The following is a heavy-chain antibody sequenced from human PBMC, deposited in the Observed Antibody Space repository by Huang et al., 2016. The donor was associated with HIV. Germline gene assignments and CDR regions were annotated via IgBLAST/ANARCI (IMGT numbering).Heavy chain of an antibody. V-gene: IGHV4-59*01. CDR1: GGSISTNY. CDR3: ARDHHDFWRGYRRMYFFDH. D-gene: IGHD3-3*01. Sequence: QVQLQESGPGLVKPSETLSLTCTVSGGSISTNYWSWIRQPPGKGLEWIGSIDYSGSTNYSPSLKSVVTILLDTSNNQFSMRVNSVTAADTAMYYCARDHHDFWRGYRRMYFFDHWGQGTLVTVSS. J-gene: IGHJ4*02. CDR2: IDYSGST.